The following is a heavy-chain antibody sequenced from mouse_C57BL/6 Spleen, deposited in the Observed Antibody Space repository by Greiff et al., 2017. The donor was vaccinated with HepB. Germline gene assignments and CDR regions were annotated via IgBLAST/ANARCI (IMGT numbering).Heavy chain of an antibody. J-gene: IGHJ2*01. CDR3: ARHSNWDY. V-gene: IGHV5-17*01. D-gene: IGHD4-1*01. CDR2: ISSGSSTI. Sequence: EVKLVESGGGLVKPGGSLKLSCAASGFTFSDYGMHWVRQAPEKGLEWVAYISSGSSTIYYADTVKGRFTLSRDNAKNTLFLQMTSLRAEDTAMYYCARHSNWDYWGQGTTLTVSS. CDR1: GFTFSDYG.